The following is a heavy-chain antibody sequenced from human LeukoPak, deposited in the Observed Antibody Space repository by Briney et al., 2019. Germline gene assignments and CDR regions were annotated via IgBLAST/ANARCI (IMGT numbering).Heavy chain of an antibody. D-gene: IGHD1-26*01. Sequence: ASVTLSCKASGYTFTSYGISWVRQAPGQGLEWMGWISAYNGNTNYAQKLQGRVTMTTDTSTSTAYMELRSLRSDDTAVYYCARDYSGSFVGWFDPWGQGTMVTVSS. CDR3: ARDYSGSFVGWFDP. J-gene: IGHJ5*02. V-gene: IGHV1-18*01. CDR2: ISAYNGNT. CDR1: GYTFTSYG.